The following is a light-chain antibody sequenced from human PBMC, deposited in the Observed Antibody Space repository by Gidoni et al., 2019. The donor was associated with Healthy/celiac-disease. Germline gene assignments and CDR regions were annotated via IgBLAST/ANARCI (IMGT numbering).Light chain of an antibody. V-gene: IGLV2-14*01. Sequence: QSALTQPASVSGSPGPSITISCTGTSSDVGGSNSVSWYQQHPGKAPKLMINEVSNRPSGVSNRCSGAKSGNTASMTISGLQAEDEADYYCSSYTSSSTRVFGGGTKLTVL. CDR1: SSDVGGSNS. CDR3: SSYTSSSTRV. J-gene: IGLJ2*01. CDR2: EVS.